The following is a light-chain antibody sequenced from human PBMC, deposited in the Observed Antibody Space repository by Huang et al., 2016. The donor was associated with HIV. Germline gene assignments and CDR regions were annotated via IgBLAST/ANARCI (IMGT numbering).Light chain of an antibody. CDR3: HQYYTIPHT. J-gene: IGKJ2*01. V-gene: IGKV1-NL1*01. CDR1: QGIGNS. Sequence: DIQMTQSPSSLSASVGDRVTITCRASQGIGNSLAWYQQTPGKAPKLLLFAASRLESGVPSRFSRSVSGTDYTLTISSLQPEDFATYFCHQYYTIPHTFGQGTKLEIK. CDR2: AAS.